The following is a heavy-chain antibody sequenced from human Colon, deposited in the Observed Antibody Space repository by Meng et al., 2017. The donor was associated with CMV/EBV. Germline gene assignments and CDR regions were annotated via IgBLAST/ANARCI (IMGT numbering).Heavy chain of an antibody. CDR3: AREGYSNFDY. Sequence: GGSLRLSCAASGFRFSNYGMNWVRQAPGKSLEWVSYISDSGYTIHYGDSVKGRFNISRDNSKSTLWLQMHSLRPEDTALYYCAREGYSNFDYWGQGTLVTVSS. CDR1: GFRFSNYG. D-gene: IGHD4-11*01. CDR2: ISDSGYTI. J-gene: IGHJ4*02. V-gene: IGHV3-48*04.